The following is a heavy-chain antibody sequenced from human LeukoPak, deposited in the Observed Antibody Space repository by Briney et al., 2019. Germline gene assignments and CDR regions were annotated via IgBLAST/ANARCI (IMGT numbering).Heavy chain of an antibody. V-gene: IGHV4-34*01. Sequence: SQTLSLTCAVYGGSFSGYYWSWIRQPPGKGLEWIGEINHSGSTNYNPSLKSRVTISVDTSKNQFSLKLSSVTAADTAVYYCARGGAVYYYYYGMDVWGQGTTVTVSS. CDR2: INHSGST. D-gene: IGHD3-10*01. CDR1: GGSFSGYY. J-gene: IGHJ6*02. CDR3: ARGGAVYYYYYGMDV.